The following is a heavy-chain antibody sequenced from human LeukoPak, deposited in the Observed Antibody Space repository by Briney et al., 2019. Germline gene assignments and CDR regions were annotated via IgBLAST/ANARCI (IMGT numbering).Heavy chain of an antibody. CDR3: ARAAVLWFGELSPNDY. CDR1: GYTFASYY. J-gene: IGHJ4*02. Sequence: GESLKISCKGSGYTFASYYVHWVRQAPGQGLEWMGIINPSGGSTSYAQKFQGRVTMTRDTSTSTVYMELSSLRSEDTAVYYCARAAVLWFGELSPNDYWGQGTLVTVSS. D-gene: IGHD3-10*01. CDR2: INPSGGST. V-gene: IGHV1-46*01.